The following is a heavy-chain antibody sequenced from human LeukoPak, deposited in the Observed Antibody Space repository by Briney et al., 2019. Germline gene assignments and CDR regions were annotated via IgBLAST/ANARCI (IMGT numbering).Heavy chain of an antibody. Sequence: ASVKVPCKASGYTFTGYYMHWVRQAPGQGLEWMGWINPNSGGTNYAQKFQGRVTMTRDTSISTAYMELSRLRSDDTAVYYCAREYYYGSGSYNDAFDIWGQGTMVTVSS. V-gene: IGHV1-2*02. D-gene: IGHD3-10*01. CDR2: INPNSGGT. CDR1: GYTFTGYY. J-gene: IGHJ3*02. CDR3: AREYYYGSGSYNDAFDI.